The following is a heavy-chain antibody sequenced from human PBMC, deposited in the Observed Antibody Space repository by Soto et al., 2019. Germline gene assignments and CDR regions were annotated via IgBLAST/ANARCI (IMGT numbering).Heavy chain of an antibody. Sequence: CETLSLTCIVSGVSGTSYSWSWVRQPANKGLEWIGRLFSIVNATYSPSLQSRVRISMDTPESRISLKLESVTAADAGVYYCKRDGMTTGDTWRPGTLVTVSS. J-gene: IGHJ4*02. CDR2: LFSIVNA. D-gene: IGHD2-21*02. V-gene: IGHV4-4*07. CDR1: GVSGTSYS. CDR3: KRDGMTTGDT.